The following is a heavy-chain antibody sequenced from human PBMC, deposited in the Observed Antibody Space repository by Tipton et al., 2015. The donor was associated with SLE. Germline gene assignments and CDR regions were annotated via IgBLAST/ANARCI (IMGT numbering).Heavy chain of an antibody. J-gene: IGHJ4*02. V-gene: IGHV4-61*09. CDR2: IYTSGST. CDR1: GGSISSGSYY. D-gene: IGHD6-13*01. CDR3: ASLIAAAGPLYFDY. Sequence: TLSLTCTVSGGSISSGSYYWSWIRQPAGKGLEWIGHIYTSGSTNYNPSLKSRVTISVDTSKNQFSLKLSSVTAADTAVNYCASLIAAAGPLYFDYWGQGTLVTVSS.